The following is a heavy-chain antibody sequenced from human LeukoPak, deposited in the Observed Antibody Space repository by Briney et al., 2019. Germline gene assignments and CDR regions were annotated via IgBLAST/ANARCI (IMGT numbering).Heavy chain of an antibody. D-gene: IGHD1-1*01. CDR1: GFTFSSYG. V-gene: IGHV3-30*18. CDR3: AKAVWNDGAFDI. Sequence: GGSLRLSCAASGFTFSSYGMHWVRQAPGKGLEWVAVISYDGSNKYYADSVKGRFTISRDNPKNTLYLQMNSLRAEDTAVYYCAKAVWNDGAFDIWGQGTMVTVSS. J-gene: IGHJ3*02. CDR2: ISYDGSNK.